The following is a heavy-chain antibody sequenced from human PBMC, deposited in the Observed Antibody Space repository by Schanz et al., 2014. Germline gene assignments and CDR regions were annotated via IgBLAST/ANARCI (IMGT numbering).Heavy chain of an antibody. CDR1: GFTFSSYG. D-gene: IGHD1-26*01. Sequence: QVQLVESGGGVVQPGRSLRLSCAASGFTFSSYGMHWVRQAPGKGLEWVAVIWYDGSNKDYADSVKGRFTISRDNSKNMLYLQMSSLRAEDTAVYYCASSSYRLLSYYYAMDVWGQGTTVTVSS. V-gene: IGHV3-33*01. CDR2: IWYDGSNK. J-gene: IGHJ6*02. CDR3: ASSSYRLLSYYYAMDV.